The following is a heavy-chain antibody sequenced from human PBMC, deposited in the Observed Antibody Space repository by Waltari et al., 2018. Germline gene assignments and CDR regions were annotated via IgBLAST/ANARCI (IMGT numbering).Heavy chain of an antibody. J-gene: IGHJ4*02. CDR2: FSNDGSIS. V-gene: IGHV3-74*01. CDR1: GFTFGNYW. CDR3: AKGDYSSSSRFDY. Sequence: EVQLVESGGGLVQPGGSLRLSCAASGFTFGNYWMYWVRQAPGKGLVGCSLFSNDGSISSDADSGKGRFTISRDNSKNTLYLQMNSLRAEDTAVYYCAKGDYSSSSRFDYGGQGTLVTVSS. D-gene: IGHD6-13*01.